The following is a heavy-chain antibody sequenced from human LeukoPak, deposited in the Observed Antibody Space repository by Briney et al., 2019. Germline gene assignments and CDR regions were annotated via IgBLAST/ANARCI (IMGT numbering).Heavy chain of an antibody. CDR1: GSTFSSYA. CDR2: ISYDGSNK. Sequence: GGSLRLSCAASGSTFSSYAMHWVRQAPGKGLEWVAVISYDGSNKYYADSVKGRFTIPRDNSKNTLYLQMNSLRAEDTAVYYCAKIVGATTGDYWGQGTLVTVSS. D-gene: IGHD1-26*01. J-gene: IGHJ4*02. V-gene: IGHV3-30-3*02. CDR3: AKIVGATTGDY.